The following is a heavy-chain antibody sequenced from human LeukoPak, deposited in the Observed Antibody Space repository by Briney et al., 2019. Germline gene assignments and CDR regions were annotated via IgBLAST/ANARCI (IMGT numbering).Heavy chain of an antibody. Sequence: SQTLSLTCAVSGGSISSGDYSWSWIRQPPGKGLEWIGYIYHSGSTYYNPSLKSRVTISVDRSKNQFSLKLSSVTAADTAVYYCARDRSYDSSGLDYWGQGTLVTVSS. CDR3: ARDRSYDSSGLDY. V-gene: IGHV4-30-2*01. CDR1: GGSISSGDYS. D-gene: IGHD3-22*01. J-gene: IGHJ4*02. CDR2: IYHSGST.